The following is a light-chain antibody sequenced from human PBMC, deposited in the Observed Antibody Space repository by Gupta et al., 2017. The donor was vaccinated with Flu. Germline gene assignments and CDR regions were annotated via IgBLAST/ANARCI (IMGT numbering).Light chain of an antibody. J-gene: IGKJ1*01. CDR2: KAS. Sequence: DIQVTQSPSTVSASVGDRVTITCRTSQSIGSWLAWYHQRPGKAPNLLIYKASSLETGVPSRFSGGGSGTEFTLTISSLQPDDFGTYYCQQYNSYSHTFGQGTRVEIK. CDR3: QQYNSYSHT. V-gene: IGKV1-5*03. CDR1: QSIGSW.